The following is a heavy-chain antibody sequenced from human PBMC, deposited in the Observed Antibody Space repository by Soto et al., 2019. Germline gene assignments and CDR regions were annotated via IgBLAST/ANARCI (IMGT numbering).Heavy chain of an antibody. CDR2: ISGSGGST. D-gene: IGHD3-3*01. Sequence: GGSLRLSCAASGFTFSSYAMSWVRQAPGKGLEWVSAISGSGGSTYYADSVKGRFTISRDNSKNTLYLQMNSLRSEDTAVYYCARDLRFLEWFPQTDSNYMDVWGKGTTVTVSS. J-gene: IGHJ6*03. V-gene: IGHV3-23*01. CDR1: GFTFSSYA. CDR3: ARDLRFLEWFPQTDSNYMDV.